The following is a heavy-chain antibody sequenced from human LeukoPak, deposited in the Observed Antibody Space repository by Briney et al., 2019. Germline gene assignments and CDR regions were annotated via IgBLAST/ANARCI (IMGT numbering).Heavy chain of an antibody. V-gene: IGHV3-15*01. CDR1: GFTFSDYY. J-gene: IGHJ3*02. D-gene: IGHD6-19*01. CDR2: IKSTLDGGTT. Sequence: GGSLRLSCAASGFTFSDYYMSWIRQAPGKGLEWVGRIKSTLDGGTTDLAAPVKDRFTVSRDDSKETLYLQMNSLKTEDTAIYYCTTGGNVIVAGTRAFDIWGQGTMVTVSS. CDR3: TTGGNVIVAGTRAFDI.